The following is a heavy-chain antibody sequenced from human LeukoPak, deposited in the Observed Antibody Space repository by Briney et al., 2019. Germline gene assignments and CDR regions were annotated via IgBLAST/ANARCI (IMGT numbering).Heavy chain of an antibody. Sequence: GGSLRLSCAASGFPFGNHWMTWVRQAPGKGLEWVANIKEDGSRRNYADSVKGRFTISRDNSKNTLYLQMNSLRAEDTAVYYCARDRSYYDILTGCFDYWGQGTLVTVSS. CDR2: IKEDGSRR. CDR3: ARDRSYYDILTGCFDY. V-gene: IGHV3-7*01. D-gene: IGHD3-9*01. CDR1: GFPFGNHW. J-gene: IGHJ4*02.